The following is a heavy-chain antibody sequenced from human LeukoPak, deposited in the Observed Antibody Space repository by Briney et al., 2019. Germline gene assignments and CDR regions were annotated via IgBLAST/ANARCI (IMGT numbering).Heavy chain of an antibody. CDR2: ISSSSSTI. D-gene: IGHD3-22*01. CDR1: GFTFSSYG. J-gene: IGHJ4*02. Sequence: GGSLRLSCAASGFTFSSYGMSWVRQAPGKGLEWVSYISSSSSTIYYAESVKGRFTISRDNARNSLYPQMNSLRAEDTAVYYCARRRVHYYDSSGYYFLDYWGQGTLVTVSS. V-gene: IGHV3-48*01. CDR3: ARRRVHYYDSSGYYFLDY.